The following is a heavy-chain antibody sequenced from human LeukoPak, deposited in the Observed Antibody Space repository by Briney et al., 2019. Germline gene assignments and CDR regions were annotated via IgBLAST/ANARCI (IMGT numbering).Heavy chain of an antibody. D-gene: IGHD4-11*01. CDR3: ARDDYSNYGNWFDP. CDR1: GGSISSGSYY. J-gene: IGHJ5*02. V-gene: IGHV4-61*02. Sequence: SQTLSLTCTVSGGSISSGSYYWSWIRQPAGKGLEWIGRIYTSGSTNYNPSLKSRVTISVDTSKNQFSLKLSSVTAADTAVYYCARDDYSNYGNWFDPWGQGTLVTVSS. CDR2: IYTSGST.